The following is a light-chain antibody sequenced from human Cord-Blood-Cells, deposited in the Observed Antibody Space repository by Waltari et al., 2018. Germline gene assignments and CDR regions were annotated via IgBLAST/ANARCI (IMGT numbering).Light chain of an antibody. CDR3: SSYTSSSTLV. CDR1: SSDVGGSNY. CDR2: DVS. Sequence: QSALTQPASVSGSPGQSITISCTGPSSDVGGSNYVSWSQQHPGKAPKLMIYDVSNRPSGVSNRFSGSKSGNTASLTISGLQAEDEADYYCSSYTSSSTLVFGGGTKLTVL. V-gene: IGLV2-14*01. J-gene: IGLJ2*01.